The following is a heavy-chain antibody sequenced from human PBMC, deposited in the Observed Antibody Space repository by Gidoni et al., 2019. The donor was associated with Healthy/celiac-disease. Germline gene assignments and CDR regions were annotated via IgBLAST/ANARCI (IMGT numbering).Heavy chain of an antibody. V-gene: IGHV3-21*01. J-gene: IGHJ4*02. CDR2: ISSSSSYI. D-gene: IGHD2-15*01. Sequence: EVQLVESGGGLVKPGGSLRLSCAASGFTFSSYSMNWVRQAPGKGLEWVSSISSSSSYIYYADSVKGRFTISRDNAKNSLYLQMNSLRAEDTAVYYCARGPKLGYCSGGSCYLPDYWGQGTLVTVSS. CDR1: GFTFSSYS. CDR3: ARGPKLGYCSGGSCYLPDY.